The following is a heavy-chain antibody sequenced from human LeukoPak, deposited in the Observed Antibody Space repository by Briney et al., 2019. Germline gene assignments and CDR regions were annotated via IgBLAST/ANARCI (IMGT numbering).Heavy chain of an antibody. J-gene: IGHJ4*02. D-gene: IGHD3-22*01. CDR2: ISGSSGII. CDR3: ARDYYDSSGYYYSRY. V-gene: IGHV3-48*01. Sequence: GGSLRLSCAASGFTFNTYTMNWVRQAPGKGLEWVSYISGSSGIIDYADSVRGRFIISRDNSKNTLYLQMNSLRAEDTAVYYCARDYYDSSGYYYSRYWGQGTLVTVSS. CDR1: GFTFNTYT.